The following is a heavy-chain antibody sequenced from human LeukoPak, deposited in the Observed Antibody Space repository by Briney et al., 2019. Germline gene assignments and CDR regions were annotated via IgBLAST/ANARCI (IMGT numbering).Heavy chain of an antibody. D-gene: IGHD5-12*01. Sequence: AAVKVSCKASGYTFTSYGISWVRQAPGQGLEWMGWISAYNGNTNYAQKLKGRVTMTTDTSTSTAYMELRSLRSDDSAVYYCARALIVATIETWFDPWGQGTLVTVSS. CDR1: GYTFTSYG. J-gene: IGHJ5*02. CDR3: ARALIVATIETWFDP. CDR2: ISAYNGNT. V-gene: IGHV1-18*01.